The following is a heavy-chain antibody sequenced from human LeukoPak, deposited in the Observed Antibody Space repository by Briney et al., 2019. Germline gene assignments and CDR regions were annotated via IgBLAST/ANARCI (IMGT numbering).Heavy chain of an antibody. J-gene: IGHJ6*03. D-gene: IGHD3-10*01. CDR1: GGSISSGSYY. V-gene: IGHV4-61*02. Sequence: SQTLSLTCTVSGGSISSGSYYWSWIRQPAGTGLEWIGRIYTSGSTNYNPSLKSRVTISVDTSKNQFSLKLSSVTAADTAVYYCARERRPVRGVIYYYYYYMDVWGKGTTVTISS. CDR2: IYTSGST. CDR3: ARERRPVRGVIYYYYYYMDV.